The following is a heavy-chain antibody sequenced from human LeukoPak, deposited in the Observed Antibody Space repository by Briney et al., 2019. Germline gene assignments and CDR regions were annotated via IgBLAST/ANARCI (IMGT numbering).Heavy chain of an antibody. J-gene: IGHJ4*02. CDR2: TSDSGNT. CDR3: ARWHSHGRYFDY. CDR1: GGSIRKYY. Sequence: SETLSLTCTVSGGSIRKYYWNWIRQPPGKGLEWIGYTSDSGNTDYKPSLKSRVTISVDTSKNQFSLKLTSATAADTAVYYCARWHSHGRYFDYWGQGALVTVSS. V-gene: IGHV4-59*01. D-gene: IGHD2-21*01.